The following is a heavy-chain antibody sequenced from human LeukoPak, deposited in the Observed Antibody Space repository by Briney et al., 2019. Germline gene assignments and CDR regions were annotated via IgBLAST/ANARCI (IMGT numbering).Heavy chain of an antibody. D-gene: IGHD5-24*01. V-gene: IGHV3-7*04. CDR3: TRVGYIDEGIDY. J-gene: IGHJ4*02. Sequence: SGGSLRLSCAASGFIISSYWMSWVRQAPGKGLEWVANIKQDGSKKSYVDSVKGRFTISRDNAKNSLHLQMNSLRAEDTAIYYCTRVGYIDEGIDYWGQGTLVTVSS. CDR2: IKQDGSKK. CDR1: GFIISSYW.